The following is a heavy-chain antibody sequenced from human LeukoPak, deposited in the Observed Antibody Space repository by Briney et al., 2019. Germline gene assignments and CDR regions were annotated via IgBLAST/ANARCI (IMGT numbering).Heavy chain of an antibody. CDR3: ARAGYSYGTYYYYYMDV. J-gene: IGHJ6*03. D-gene: IGHD5-18*01. Sequence: GSLRLSCAASGFTFSSYWMSWVRQAPGKGLEWIGYIYYSGSTNYNPSLKSRVTISVDTSKNQFSLKLSSVTAADTAVYYCARAGYSYGTYYYYYMDVWGKGTTVTVSS. CDR1: GFTFSSYW. V-gene: IGHV4-59*01. CDR2: IYYSGST.